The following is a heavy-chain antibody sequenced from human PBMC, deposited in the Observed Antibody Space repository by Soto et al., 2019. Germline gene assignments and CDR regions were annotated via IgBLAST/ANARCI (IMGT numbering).Heavy chain of an antibody. CDR1: GFTFISYA. V-gene: IGHV3-23*01. J-gene: IGHJ4*02. Sequence: EVQFLQSGGGLVQPGGSLGLSCGASGFTFISYAMSWVRHVPGKGLEWISSISGSGANTWYAGSVQGRFIISRDNSKSTVSLHMSSLRVEDTAIYYCARDRATFDSWGQGTLVTVSS. CDR2: ISGSGANT. CDR3: ARDRATFDS. D-gene: IGHD1-26*01.